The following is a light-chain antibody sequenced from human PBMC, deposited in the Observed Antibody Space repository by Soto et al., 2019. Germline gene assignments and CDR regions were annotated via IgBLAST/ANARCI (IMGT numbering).Light chain of an antibody. Sequence: DIQMTQSPSTLSASVGDRVTFTCRASESIRAWLAWYQQKPGKAPKLLIFKASNLHSGVPSRFSGSGSGTEFTLTISSLQPDDSATYYCHQYNTYSYTFGQGTKVEVK. CDR2: KAS. CDR1: ESIRAW. CDR3: HQYNTYSYT. V-gene: IGKV1-5*03. J-gene: IGKJ2*01.